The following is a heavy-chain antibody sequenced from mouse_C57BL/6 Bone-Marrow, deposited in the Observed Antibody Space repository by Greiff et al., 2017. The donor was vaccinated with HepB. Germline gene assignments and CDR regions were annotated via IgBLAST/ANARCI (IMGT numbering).Heavy chain of an antibody. D-gene: IGHD1-1*01. CDR2: IDPENGDT. V-gene: IGHV14-4*01. J-gene: IGHJ3*01. CDR3: TTGDYYGSRGFAY. CDR1: GFNIKDDY. Sequence: VQLQQSGAELVRPGASVKLSCTASGFNIKDDYMHWVKQRPEQGLEWIGWIDPENGDTEYASKFQGKATITADTSSNTAYLQLSSLTSEDTAVYYCTTGDYYGSRGFAYWGQGTLVTVSA.